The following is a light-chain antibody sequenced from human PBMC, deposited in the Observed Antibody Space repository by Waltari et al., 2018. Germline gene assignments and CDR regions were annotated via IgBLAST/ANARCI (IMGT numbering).Light chain of an antibody. V-gene: IGLV1-40*01. J-gene: IGLJ2*01. CDR1: GSNLGAGYD. Sequence: QSVLTQPPSMSGAPGQRVSISCTGSGSNLGAGYDVHWYQQHPGKAPKLLIYGTGTRPPWVPDRFFGSQAGTSASLAITALQAEDEAEYYCQSYDTSLSVVFGGGTKLTVL. CDR3: QSYDTSLSVV. CDR2: GTG.